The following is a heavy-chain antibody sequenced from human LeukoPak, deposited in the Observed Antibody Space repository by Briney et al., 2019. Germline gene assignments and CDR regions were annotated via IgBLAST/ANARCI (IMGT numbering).Heavy chain of an antibody. D-gene: IGHD1-26*01. CDR3: ARGGSYLSAFDI. J-gene: IGHJ3*02. Sequence: GGSLRLSCAASGFTFNSYAMSWVRQAPGKGLEWVAFIRYDGSNKYYEDSVKGRFTISRDNSKNTLYLQMNSLRAEDTAVYYCARGGSYLSAFDIWGQGTMVTVSS. V-gene: IGHV3-30*02. CDR2: IRYDGSNK. CDR1: GFTFNSYA.